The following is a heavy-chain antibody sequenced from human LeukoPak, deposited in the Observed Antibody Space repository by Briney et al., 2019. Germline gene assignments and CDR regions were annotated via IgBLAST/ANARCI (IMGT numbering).Heavy chain of an antibody. Sequence: GGSLRLSCAASGFTFSSYEMNWVRQAPGKGLEWVSYISSSGSTIYYADSVKGRFTISRDNAKNSLYLQMNSLRAEDTAVYYCARDPAMYYYDSSGYLDYWGQGTLVTVSS. CDR1: GFTFSSYE. V-gene: IGHV3-48*03. D-gene: IGHD3-22*01. J-gene: IGHJ4*02. CDR2: ISSSGSTI. CDR3: ARDPAMYYYDSSGYLDY.